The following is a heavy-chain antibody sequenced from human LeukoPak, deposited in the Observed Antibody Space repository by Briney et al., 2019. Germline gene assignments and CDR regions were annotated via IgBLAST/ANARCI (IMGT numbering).Heavy chain of an antibody. CDR2: INWNGDIT. CDR1: GFTFEDSG. Sequence: PGGSLRLPCAASGFTFEDSGMSWVRQSPGKGLEWVSGINWNGDITDYADSVKGRFTISRDNAKKSLYLQMNSLRAEDTALYYCARRGFYGSGTYQDYWGEGNLVTVSS. V-gene: IGHV3-20*04. CDR3: ARRGFYGSGTYQDY. J-gene: IGHJ4*02. D-gene: IGHD3-10*01.